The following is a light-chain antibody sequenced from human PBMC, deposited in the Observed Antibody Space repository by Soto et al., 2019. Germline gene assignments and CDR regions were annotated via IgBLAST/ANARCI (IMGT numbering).Light chain of an antibody. CDR1: QSMSSSY. Sequence: EIVLTQSPATLSLSPGESATLSCRASQSMSSSYLAWYQQKPGQAPRLVIYGASNRATGIPDRFSGSGSGTEFTLTISSLQSEDFAVYYCQQYGSSRGTFGQGTKVDIK. V-gene: IGKV3-20*01. CDR2: GAS. J-gene: IGKJ1*01. CDR3: QQYGSSRGT.